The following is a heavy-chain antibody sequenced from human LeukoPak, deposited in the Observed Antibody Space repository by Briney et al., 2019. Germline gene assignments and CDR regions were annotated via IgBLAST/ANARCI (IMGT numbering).Heavy chain of an antibody. V-gene: IGHV3-30*04. D-gene: IGHD2-21*02. J-gene: IGHJ4*02. CDR3: ARGPAYCGGDCYSSVDY. CDR2: ISYDGSNK. Sequence: GGSLRLSCAASGFTFSSYAMHRVPQAPGKGLVGVAVISYDGSNKYYADSVKGRFTISRDNSKNTMYLQMNSLRAEDTAVYYCARGPAYCGGDCYSSVDYWGQGTLVTVSS. CDR1: GFTFSSYA.